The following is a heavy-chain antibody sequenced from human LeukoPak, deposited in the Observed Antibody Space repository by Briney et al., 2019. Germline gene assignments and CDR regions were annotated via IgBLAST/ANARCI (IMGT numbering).Heavy chain of an antibody. CDR2: FDPEDGET. CDR1: GYTLTELS. Sequence: ASVKVSCKVSGYTLTELSMHWVRQAPGKGLEWMGGFDPEDGETIYAQKFQGRVTMTEDTSTDTAYIELSSLRSEDTAVYYCATDQIGGGWTYFDYWGQGTLVTVSS. V-gene: IGHV1-24*01. J-gene: IGHJ4*02. CDR3: ATDQIGGGWTYFDY. D-gene: IGHD6-19*01.